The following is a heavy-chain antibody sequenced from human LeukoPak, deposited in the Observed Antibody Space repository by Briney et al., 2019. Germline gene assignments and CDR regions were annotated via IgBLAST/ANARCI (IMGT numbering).Heavy chain of an antibody. CDR2: IIPMFGTA. J-gene: IGHJ4*02. V-gene: IGHV1-69*05. Sequence: SVKVSCKASGGTFSSYAISWVRQAPGQGLEWMGGIIPMFGTANYAQKFRGRVTITTDESTSTAYMELSSLRSEDTAMYYCATTYGSGKYYFDYWGQGTLVTVSS. CDR3: ATTYGSGKYYFDY. D-gene: IGHD3-10*01. CDR1: GGTFSSYA.